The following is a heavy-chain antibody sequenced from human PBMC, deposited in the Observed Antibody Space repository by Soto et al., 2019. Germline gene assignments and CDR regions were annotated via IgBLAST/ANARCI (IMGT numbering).Heavy chain of an antibody. D-gene: IGHD3-10*01. V-gene: IGHV1-69*13. J-gene: IGHJ5*02. CDR3: SIEGHIRLLWFGEPGGWFDP. CDR1: GGTFSSYA. Sequence: SVKVSCKASGGTFSSYAISWVRQAPGQGLEWMGGIIPIFGTANYAQKFQGRVTITADESTSTAYMELSSLRSEDTAVYYFSIEGHIRLLWFGEPGGWFDPWGQGTLVTVSS. CDR2: IIPIFGTA.